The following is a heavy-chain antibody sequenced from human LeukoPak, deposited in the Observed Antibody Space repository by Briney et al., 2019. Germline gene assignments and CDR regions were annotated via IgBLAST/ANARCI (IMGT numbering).Heavy chain of an antibody. CDR1: GYTFTIYG. CDR3: ARDPGEYCSSTSCYEWGNYYYYYGMDV. V-gene: IGHV1-18*01. D-gene: IGHD2-2*01. J-gene: IGHJ6*02. CDR2: ISAYNGNT. Sequence: ASVTVSSTASGYTFTIYGISWVRQAPGQGLEWMGWISAYNGNTNYSQKLQGRVTMTTDTSTSTAYMELRSLRSDDTAVYYCARDPGEYCSSTSCYEWGNYYYYYGMDVWGQGTTVTVSS.